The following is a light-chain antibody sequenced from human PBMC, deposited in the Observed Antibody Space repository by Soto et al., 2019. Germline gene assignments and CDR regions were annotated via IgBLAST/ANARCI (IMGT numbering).Light chain of an antibody. V-gene: IGKV3-11*01. J-gene: IGKJ1*01. CDR3: QQRSNWPPTWT. Sequence: EIVMTQSPGTLSVSPGERATLSCGASQSVSSNLAWYQQKPGQAPRLLIYDASNRATGIPDRFRGSGSGTDFTLTISSLEPEDFALYYCQQRSNWPPTWTFGQGTKV. CDR1: QSVSSN. CDR2: DAS.